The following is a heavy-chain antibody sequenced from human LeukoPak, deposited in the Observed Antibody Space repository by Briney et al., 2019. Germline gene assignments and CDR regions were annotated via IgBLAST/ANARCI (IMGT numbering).Heavy chain of an antibody. J-gene: IGHJ4*02. D-gene: IGHD4-17*01. V-gene: IGHV7-4-1*02. CDR2: ISTNTGNP. CDR1: GYTFTSYA. CDR3: AREWDDYGDYVPASPTDY. Sequence: ASVKVSCKASGYTFTSYAMNWVRQAPGQGLEWMGWISTNTGNPTYAQGFTGRFVFSLDTSVSTAYLQISSLKAEDTAVYYCAREWDDYGDYVPASPTDYWGQGTLVTVSS.